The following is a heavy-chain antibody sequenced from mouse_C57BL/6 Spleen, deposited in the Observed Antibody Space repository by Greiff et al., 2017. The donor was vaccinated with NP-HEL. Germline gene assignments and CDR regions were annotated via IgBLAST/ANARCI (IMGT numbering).Heavy chain of an antibody. CDR2: IHPNSGST. CDR3: ARGDGLDYFDY. J-gene: IGHJ2*01. V-gene: IGHV1-64*01. D-gene: IGHD3-3*01. Sequence: VQLKQPGAELVKPGASVKLSCKASGYTFTSYWMHWVKQRPGQGLEWIGMIHPNSGSTNYNEKFKSKATLTVDTSSSTAYMQLSSLTSEDSAVYYCARGDGLDYFDYWGQGTTLTVSS. CDR1: GYTFTSYW.